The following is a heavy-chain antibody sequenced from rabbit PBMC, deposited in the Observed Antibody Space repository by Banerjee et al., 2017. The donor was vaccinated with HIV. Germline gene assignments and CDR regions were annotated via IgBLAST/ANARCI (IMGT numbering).Heavy chain of an antibody. J-gene: IGHJ4*01. D-gene: IGHD6-1*01. V-gene: IGHV1S45*01. Sequence: QEQLEESGGDLVKPEGSLTLTCTASGFSFSTNYFMSWVRQAPGKGLEWIAYIWTGSDNTYYASWAKGRFTISKTSSTTVTLQMTSLTAADTATYFCARDDGYSYVYPDYNDLWGQGTLVTVS. CDR1: GFSFSTNYF. CDR3: ARDDGYSYVYPDYNDL. CDR2: IWTGSDNT.